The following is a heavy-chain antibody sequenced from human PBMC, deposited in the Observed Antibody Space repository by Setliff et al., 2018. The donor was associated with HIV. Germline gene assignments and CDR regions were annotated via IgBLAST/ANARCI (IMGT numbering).Heavy chain of an antibody. J-gene: IGHJ4*02. CDR3: ARVGRGPYYFFDF. D-gene: IGHD3-10*01. V-gene: IGHV1-2*02. Sequence: ASVKVSCKASGYTFTGHYIHWLRQAPGRGLEWVAWINPNNGVTNYAQKFKWKVMTTMETSIDTAYLEVRSLTSDDTAVYYCARVGRGPYYFFDFWGQGTQVTVSS. CDR2: INPNNGVT. CDR1: GYTFTGHY.